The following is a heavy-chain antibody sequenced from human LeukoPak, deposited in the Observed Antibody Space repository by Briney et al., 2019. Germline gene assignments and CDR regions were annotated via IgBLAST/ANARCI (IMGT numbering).Heavy chain of an antibody. Sequence: GGSLRLSCAASGATVNSNYMSWVRQAPGKGLEWVSIIYSGGSTFYADSVKGRFTISRDNSKSTVYLQMNSLRAEDTAVYYCARESAHSDNAWYFDLWGRGTQVTVSS. CDR1: GATVNSNY. CDR2: IYSGGST. CDR3: ARESAHSDNAWYFDL. J-gene: IGHJ2*01. V-gene: IGHV3-53*01. D-gene: IGHD1-1*01.